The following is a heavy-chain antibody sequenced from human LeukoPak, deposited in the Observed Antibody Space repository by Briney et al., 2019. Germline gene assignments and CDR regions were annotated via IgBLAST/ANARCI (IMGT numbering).Heavy chain of an antibody. CDR1: GFTFSSYW. CDR3: ARDSPGWGSSSWYYFDY. V-gene: IGHV3-7*01. D-gene: IGHD6-13*01. CDR2: IKQDGSEK. J-gene: IGHJ4*02. Sequence: GGSLRLSCAASGFTFSSYWMSWVRQAPGKGLEWVANIKQDGSEKYYVDSVKGRFTISRDNAKNSLYLQMNSLRAEDTAVYYCARDSPGWGSSSWYYFDYWDQGTLVTVSS.